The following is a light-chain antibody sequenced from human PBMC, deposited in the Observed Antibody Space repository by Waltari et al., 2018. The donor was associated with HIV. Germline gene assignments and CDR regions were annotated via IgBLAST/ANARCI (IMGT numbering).Light chain of an antibody. J-gene: IGLJ1*01. V-gene: IGLV2-23*02. CDR2: EVK. Sequence: QSALTQSASVSASPGQSITISCTGSSSDIGTYNLVSWFQQHPGKAPRLLIYEVKNRPAGVSPRFSGSKSGNTASLTISVLQAADEADYHCCAYAGFSTYLFGPGTKVTVL. CDR3: CAYAGFSTYL. CDR1: SSDIGTYNL.